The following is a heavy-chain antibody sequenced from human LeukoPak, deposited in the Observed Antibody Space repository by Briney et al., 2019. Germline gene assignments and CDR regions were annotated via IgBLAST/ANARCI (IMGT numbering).Heavy chain of an antibody. Sequence: GGSLRLSCAASGFTFSDFNMHWLRQAPGKGLEWVAFLWSGGGNECYADSVKGRFTISRDNSKNTLYLQMTSLRAEDTAVYYCARDQYWNPDSWGQGTLVTVSS. V-gene: IGHV3-33*01. CDR2: LWSGGGNE. CDR1: GFTFSDFN. CDR3: ARDQYWNPDS. J-gene: IGHJ4*02. D-gene: IGHD1-1*01.